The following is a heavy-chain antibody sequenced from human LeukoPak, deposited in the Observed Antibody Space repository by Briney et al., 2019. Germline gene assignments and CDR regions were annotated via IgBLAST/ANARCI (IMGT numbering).Heavy chain of an antibody. Sequence: HLGGSLRLSCAAPGFTFSSYAMSWVRQAPGKGLEWVSAISGSGGSTYYADSVKGRFTTSRDNSKNTLYLQMNSLRAEDTAVYYCAKQYCSSTSCRGDVWGQGTTVAVSS. V-gene: IGHV3-23*01. CDR1: GFTFSSYA. CDR3: AKQYCSSTSCRGDV. J-gene: IGHJ6*02. CDR2: ISGSGGST. D-gene: IGHD2-2*01.